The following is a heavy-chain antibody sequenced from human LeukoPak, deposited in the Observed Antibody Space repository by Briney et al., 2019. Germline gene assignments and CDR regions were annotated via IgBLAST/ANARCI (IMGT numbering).Heavy chain of an antibody. Sequence: PSETLSLTCTVSGGSISSYYWSWIRQPPGKGLEWIGYIYYSGSTNYNPSLKSRVTISVDTSKSQFSLKLSSVTAADTAVYYCARGNYYGMDVWGQGTTVTVSS. J-gene: IGHJ6*02. CDR1: GGSISSYY. CDR3: ARGNYYGMDV. CDR2: IYYSGST. V-gene: IGHV4-59*01.